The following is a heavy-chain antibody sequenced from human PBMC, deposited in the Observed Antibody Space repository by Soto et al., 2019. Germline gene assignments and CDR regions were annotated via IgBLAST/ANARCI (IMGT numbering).Heavy chain of an antibody. J-gene: IGHJ4*02. V-gene: IGHV2-5*01. Sequence: QITLKESGPTLVKPTQTLTLTCTFSGFSLRTSGVGVGWIRQPPGKALEWLALIYWNDEKRFSPSLQSRLTITKASSRNQVVLTVTNMDPVDTASYFCLHQSLAFELYFDYWGQGTLVTVSS. CDR1: GFSLRTSGVG. D-gene: IGHD3-10*01. CDR2: IYWNDEK. CDR3: LHQSLAFELYFDY.